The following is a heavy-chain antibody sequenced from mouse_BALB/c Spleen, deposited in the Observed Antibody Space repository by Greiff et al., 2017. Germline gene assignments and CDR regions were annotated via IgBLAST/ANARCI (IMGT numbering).Heavy chain of an antibody. D-gene: IGHD2-1*01. CDR2: ISSGSSTI. CDR3: ARWGNYDFYAMDY. CDR1: GFTFSSFG. V-gene: IGHV5-17*02. J-gene: IGHJ4*01. Sequence: EVNVVESGGGLVQPGGSRKLSCAASGFTFSSFGMHWVRQAPEKGLEWVAYISSGSSTIYYADTVKGRFTISRDNPKNTLFLQMTSLRSEDTAMYYCARWGNYDFYAMDYWGQGTSVTVSS.